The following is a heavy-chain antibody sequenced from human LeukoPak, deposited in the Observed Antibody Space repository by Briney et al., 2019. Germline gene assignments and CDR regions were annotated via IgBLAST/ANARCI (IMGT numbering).Heavy chain of an antibody. D-gene: IGHD5-24*01. J-gene: IGHJ4*02. CDR3: ARGARAGYNLEPFDY. CDR2: IYYSGGT. CDR1: GGSISSYY. V-gene: IGHV4-59*08. Sequence: PSETLSLTCTVSGGSISSYYWSWIRQPPGKGLEWIGYIYYSGGTTYSPSLQSRVTMSVDTSKNQFSLKLSSVTAADTAVYYCARGARAGYNLEPFDYWGQGTLVTVSS.